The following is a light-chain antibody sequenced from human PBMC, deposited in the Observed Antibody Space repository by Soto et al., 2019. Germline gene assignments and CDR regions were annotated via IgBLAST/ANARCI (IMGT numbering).Light chain of an antibody. Sequence: DIQMTQSPSTLSASVGDRVTITCRASQSISSWLAWYQQKPGKAPKFLIYDASNLESGVPSRFSGSGSGTEFTLTISSLQPDDFATYYCQQYNSYSFGQGTKVDIK. V-gene: IGKV1-5*01. CDR3: QQYNSYS. J-gene: IGKJ1*01. CDR1: QSISSW. CDR2: DAS.